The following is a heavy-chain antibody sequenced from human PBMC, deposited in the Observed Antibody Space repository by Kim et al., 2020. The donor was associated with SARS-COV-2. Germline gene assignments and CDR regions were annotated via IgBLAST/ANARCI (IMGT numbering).Heavy chain of an antibody. CDR2: IYASGGT. CDR3: TKTEVRPHDYNSSYYKGMDV. D-gene: IGHD4-4*01. V-gene: IGHV3-53*01. CDR1: GFTVSSKF. Sequence: GGSLRISCAASGFTVSSKFMTWVRQAPGKGLEWVSVIYASGGTDYADSVKGRFTISRDNPKNTLYLQMNSLRADDTATYYCTKTEVRPHDYNSSYYKGMDVWGQGTRVTVSS. J-gene: IGHJ6*02.